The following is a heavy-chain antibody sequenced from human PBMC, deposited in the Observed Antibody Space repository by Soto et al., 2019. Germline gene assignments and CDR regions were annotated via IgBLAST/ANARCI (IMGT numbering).Heavy chain of an antibody. D-gene: IGHD3-10*01. J-gene: IGHJ3*02. Sequence: ASVKVSCKASGYTFTGQYMHWGRQAPGQVLEWMGWVNPNNIGTNYAQKFQGRVTMTRDTSISTAYMELSRLRSDDTAVYYCAREPMVRAAHGFDIWGQGTMVTVSS. V-gene: IGHV1-2*02. CDR1: GYTFTGQY. CDR2: VNPNNIGT. CDR3: AREPMVRAAHGFDI.